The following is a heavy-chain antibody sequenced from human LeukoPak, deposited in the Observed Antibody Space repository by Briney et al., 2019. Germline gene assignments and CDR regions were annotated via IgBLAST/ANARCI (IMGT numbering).Heavy chain of an antibody. D-gene: IGHD5-24*01. CDR3: AREYGYNYGFDF. CDR2: INDSGSS. J-gene: IGHJ4*02. Sequence: SETLSLTCGVYGGSFTGYLWTWIRQPPGKGLEWIGEINDSGSSNYNPSLNSRVTISADTSKKQFSLKLRSVTAADTAVYYCAREYGYNYGFDFWGQGTLVTVSS. V-gene: IGHV4-34*01. CDR1: GGSFTGYL.